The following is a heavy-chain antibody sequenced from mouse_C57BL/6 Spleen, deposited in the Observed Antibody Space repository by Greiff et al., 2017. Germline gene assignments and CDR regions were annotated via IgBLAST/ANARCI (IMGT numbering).Heavy chain of an antibody. J-gene: IGHJ1*03. V-gene: IGHV5-4*01. D-gene: IGHD2-4*01. CDR1: GFTFSSYA. CDR2: ISDGGSYT. Sequence: EVQLVESGGGLVKPGGSLKLSCAASGFTFSSYAMSWVRQTPEKRLEWVATISDGGSYTYYPDNVKGRFTISRDNAKNNLYLQMSHLKSEDTAMYYCARDSTMITKGYFDVWGTGTTVTVSS. CDR3: ARDSTMITKGYFDV.